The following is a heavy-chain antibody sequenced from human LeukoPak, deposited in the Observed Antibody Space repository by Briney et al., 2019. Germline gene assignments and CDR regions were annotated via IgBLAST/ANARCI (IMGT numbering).Heavy chain of an antibody. V-gene: IGHV3-7*01. CDR2: INQDGSEK. Sequence: PGGSLRLSCAASGFTFSSLWMTWVRQAPGKGLEWVANINQDGSEKYLVDSVKGRFTISRDNAKNSVFLQTNSLTVEDTAVYYCARDGGVSGYDLLDYWGQGTLVTVSS. J-gene: IGHJ4*02. D-gene: IGHD5-12*01. CDR3: ARDGGVSGYDLLDY. CDR1: GFTFSSLW.